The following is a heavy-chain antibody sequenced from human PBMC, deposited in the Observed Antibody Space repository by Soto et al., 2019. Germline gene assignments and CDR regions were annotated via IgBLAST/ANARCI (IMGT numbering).Heavy chain of an antibody. V-gene: IGHV1-69*01. CDR3: ARGGEYYYGSGKYNWFDP. CDR1: GGTFSSYA. D-gene: IGHD3-10*01. J-gene: IGHJ5*02. CDR2: IIPIFGTA. Sequence: QVQLVQSGAEVKKPGSSVKVSCKASGGTFSSYAISWVRQAPGQGLEWMGGIIPIFGTANYAQKFQGRVTITADESMSTAYMELSSLRSEDTAVYYCARGGEYYYGSGKYNWFDPWGQGTLVTVSS.